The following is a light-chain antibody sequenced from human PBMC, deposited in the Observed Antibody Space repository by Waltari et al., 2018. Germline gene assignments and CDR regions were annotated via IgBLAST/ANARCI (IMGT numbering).Light chain of an antibody. CDR2: AVS. CDR1: QDISSW. CDR3: QQGDGFHPIT. Sequence: DIQMTQSPSSVSASVGDTVPITCRASQDISSWLAWYQQKPGQAPRLLIYAVSILHSGVPSRFSGSGSGTDFTLTITSLQPEDFAIYYCQQGDGFHPITFGQGTRLE. J-gene: IGKJ5*01. V-gene: IGKV1-12*01.